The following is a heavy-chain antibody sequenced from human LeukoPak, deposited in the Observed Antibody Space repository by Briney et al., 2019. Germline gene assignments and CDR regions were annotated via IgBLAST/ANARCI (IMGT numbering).Heavy chain of an antibody. J-gene: IGHJ4*02. CDR2: ISSSSSTI. CDR1: GFTFSSYS. D-gene: IGHD2-2*01. V-gene: IGHV3-48*01. Sequence: GGSLTLSCAASGFTFSSYSMNWVRQSPGKGVEWVSYISSSSSTIYYADSVKARFTIPRDNAKNSLYLQMNSMRAEDTAVYYCARAPGDIVVVPAASDYWGQGTLVTVSS. CDR3: ARAPGDIVVVPAASDY.